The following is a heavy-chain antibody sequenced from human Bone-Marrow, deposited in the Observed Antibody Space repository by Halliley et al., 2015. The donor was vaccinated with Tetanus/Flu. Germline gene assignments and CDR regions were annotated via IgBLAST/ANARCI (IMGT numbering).Heavy chain of an antibody. CDR3: ARLPYTYFYDGSGYYFDF. Sequence: PGDPKPTYSRSFQGQVPISADDSISTAYLQLNNLRASDTAIYYCARLPYTYFYDGSGYYFDFWGQGTLVTVSS. J-gene: IGHJ4*02. V-gene: IGHV5-51*01. CDR2: PGDPKP. D-gene: IGHD3-22*01.